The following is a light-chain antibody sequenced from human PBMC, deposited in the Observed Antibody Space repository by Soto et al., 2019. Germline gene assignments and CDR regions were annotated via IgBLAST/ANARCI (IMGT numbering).Light chain of an antibody. CDR1: QSIRNW. V-gene: IGKV1-5*03. CDR3: QQYNSHSET. CDR2: QAS. Sequence: DIQVSQSPSTLSSSVGDRGTITFRASQSIRNWLAWYQQKPGKAPKLLIHQASTLQSGVPSRFSGSGSGTEFTLNISSLQPDDFATYYCQQYNSHSETFGQGTKVDI. J-gene: IGKJ1*01.